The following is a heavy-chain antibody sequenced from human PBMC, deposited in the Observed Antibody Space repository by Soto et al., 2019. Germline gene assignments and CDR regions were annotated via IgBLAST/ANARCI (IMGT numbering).Heavy chain of an antibody. J-gene: IGHJ6*02. Sequence: GASVKVSCKASGGTFSSYAISWVRQAPGQGLEWMGGIIPIFGTANYAQKFQGRVTITADESTSTAYMELSSLRSEDTAVYYCARSGTAMVRSYYYCGMDVWGQGTTVTVSS. D-gene: IGHD5-18*01. CDR3: ARSGTAMVRSYYYCGMDV. CDR2: IIPIFGTA. V-gene: IGHV1-69*13. CDR1: GGTFSSYA.